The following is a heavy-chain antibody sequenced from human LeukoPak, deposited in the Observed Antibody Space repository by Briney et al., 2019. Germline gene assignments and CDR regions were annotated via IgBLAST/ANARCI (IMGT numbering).Heavy chain of an antibody. CDR1: GFTFSSYS. D-gene: IGHD1-1*01. J-gene: IGHJ6*02. Sequence: PGGSLRLSCAASGFTFSSYSMNWVRQAPGKGLEWVSSISSSSSYIYYADSVKGRFTISRDNAKNSLYLQMNNLRAEDTAVYYRARESTAEYYYYGMDVWGQGTTVTVSS. CDR3: ARESTAEYYYYGMDV. V-gene: IGHV3-21*03. CDR2: ISSSSSYI.